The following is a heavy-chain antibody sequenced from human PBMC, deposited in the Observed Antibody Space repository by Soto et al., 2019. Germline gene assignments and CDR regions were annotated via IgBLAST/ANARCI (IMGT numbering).Heavy chain of an antibody. CDR1: GFAFGDYG. CDR3: AKNHLGKPFYYYYIMDA. J-gene: IGHJ6*02. V-gene: IGHV3-30*18. Sequence: QVQLEESGGGVVQPGRSLRLSCAASGFAFGDYGMHWVRQAPGKGLEWVAKISSDGNNKYYADSVKGRFTISRDNSQNTLFLQMNSLRADDTALYYCAKNHLGKPFYYYYIMDAWGQGTTVTVSS. D-gene: IGHD6-13*01. CDR2: ISSDGNNK.